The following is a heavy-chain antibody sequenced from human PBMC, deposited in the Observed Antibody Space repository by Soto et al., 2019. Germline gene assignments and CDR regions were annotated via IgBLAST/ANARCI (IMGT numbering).Heavy chain of an antibody. D-gene: IGHD1-20*01. CDR2: IYYTGST. CDR3: ARRLNWDGADAFDI. CDR1: GGSISSYY. V-gene: IGHV4-59*08. Sequence: SETLSLTCTVSGGSISSYYWNWIRQPPGKGLEWVGYIYYTGSTNYNPSLKSRVTMSVDTSKTQFALKLSSVTAADTAVYYCARRLNWDGADAFDIWGQGTVVTVSS. J-gene: IGHJ3*02.